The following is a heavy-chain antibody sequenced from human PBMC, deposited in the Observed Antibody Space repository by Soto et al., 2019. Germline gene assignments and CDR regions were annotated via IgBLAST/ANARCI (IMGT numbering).Heavy chain of an antibody. Sequence: SVKVSCKASGGTFSSYAISWVRQAPGQGLEWMGGIIPIFGTANYAQKFQGRVTITADESTSTAYMELSSLRSEDTAVYYCARWGRVAAAGTGTEYYFDYWGQGTLVTVSS. V-gene: IGHV1-69*13. CDR3: ARWGRVAAAGTGTEYYFDY. CDR1: GGTFSSYA. CDR2: IIPIFGTA. D-gene: IGHD6-13*01. J-gene: IGHJ4*02.